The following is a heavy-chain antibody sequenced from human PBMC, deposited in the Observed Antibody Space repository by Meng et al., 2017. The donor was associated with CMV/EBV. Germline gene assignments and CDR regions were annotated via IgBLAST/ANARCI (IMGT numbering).Heavy chain of an antibody. CDR3: ARGSAEAGSTGGAAGLFDY. V-gene: IGHV1-8*03. CDR2: MSPNSGNT. CDR1: TFTSYD. D-gene: IGHD6-13*01. Sequence: TFTSYDINWVRQATGQGLEWMGWMSPNSGNTGYAQKFQGRVTITMNTSISTAYMELSSLRSEDTAVYYCARGSAEAGSTGGAAGLFDYWGQGTLVTVSS. J-gene: IGHJ4*02.